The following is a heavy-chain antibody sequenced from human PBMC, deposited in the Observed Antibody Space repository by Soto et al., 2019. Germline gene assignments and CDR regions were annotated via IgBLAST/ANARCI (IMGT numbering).Heavy chain of an antibody. V-gene: IGHV4-30-4*01. CDR3: AKIGNDSSGYYYFDY. Sequence: PSETLSLTCTVSGGSISSGDYYWSWIRQPPGKGLEWIGYIYYSGSTYYNPSLKSRVTISVDTSKNQFSLKLSSVTAADTAVYYCAKIGNDSSGYYYFDYWGQGTLVTVSS. CDR2: IYYSGST. D-gene: IGHD3-22*01. CDR1: GGSISSGDYY. J-gene: IGHJ4*02.